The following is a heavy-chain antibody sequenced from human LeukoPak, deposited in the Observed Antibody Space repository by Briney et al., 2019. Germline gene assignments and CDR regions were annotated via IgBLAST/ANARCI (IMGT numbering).Heavy chain of an antibody. CDR1: GFTFTSDS. CDR3: ARDGGGY. Sequence: PGGSLRLSCAASGFTFTSDSMNCVRQAPGKGLGWVSSISSSSSYIYYADSVKGRFTISRDNAKTSLCLHINSLRAEDTAVYYCARDGGGYWGQGTLVTVSS. V-gene: IGHV3-21*01. D-gene: IGHD3-16*01. CDR2: ISSSSSYI. J-gene: IGHJ4*02.